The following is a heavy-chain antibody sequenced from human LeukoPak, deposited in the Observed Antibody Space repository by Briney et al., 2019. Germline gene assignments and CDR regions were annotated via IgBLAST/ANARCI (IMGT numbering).Heavy chain of an antibody. V-gene: IGHV1-69*04. Sequence: SVKVSCKASGGTFSSYAISWVRQAPGQGLEWMGRIIPILGIANYAQKFQGRVTITADKSTSTAYMELSSLRSEDTAVYYCARDVYYYDSTGFNYYYGMDVWGQGTTVTVSS. CDR3: ARDVYYYDSTGFNYYYGMDV. CDR2: IIPILGIA. J-gene: IGHJ6*02. D-gene: IGHD3-22*01. CDR1: GGTFSSYA.